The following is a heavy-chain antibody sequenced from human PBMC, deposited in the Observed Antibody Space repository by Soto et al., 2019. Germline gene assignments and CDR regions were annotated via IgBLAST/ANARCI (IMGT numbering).Heavy chain of an antibody. V-gene: IGHV4-39*07. J-gene: IGHJ4*02. CDR2: IYYSGNT. Sequence: PSDTLSLTCAVSGGSISISNYYWGWIRQPPGKGLELIGNIYYSGNTYYNPSLKSRVTISVDTSKSQFSLKLSSVTAADTAVYYCATRFYTSGVLFDYWGQGTPVTVSS. CDR3: ATRFYTSGVLFDY. CDR1: GGSISISNYY. D-gene: IGHD2-2*02.